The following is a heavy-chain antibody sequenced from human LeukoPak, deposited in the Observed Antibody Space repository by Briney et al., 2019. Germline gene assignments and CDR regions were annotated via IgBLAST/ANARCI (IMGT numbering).Heavy chain of an antibody. CDR2: MNPSGGTT. CDR1: VYTFTRNH. CDR3: ASDAIFRVVRDYYFDH. V-gene: IGHV1-46*01. D-gene: IGHD3-3*01. Sequence: ASVTPSRKTSVYTFTRNHIHWVRRWPGQRLGKVGVMNPSGGTTTPSQNYHRRVTITKDTSPHTVYLVQSSLGSDDTAVYYCASDAIFRVVRDYYFDHWAQGTLVTVS. J-gene: IGHJ4*02.